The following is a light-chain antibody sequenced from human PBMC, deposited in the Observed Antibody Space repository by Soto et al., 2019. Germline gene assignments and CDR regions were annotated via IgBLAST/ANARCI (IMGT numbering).Light chain of an antibody. CDR2: GAS. J-gene: IGKJ1*01. CDR1: QSVSSK. CDR3: RQYTDWGR. V-gene: IGKV3-15*01. Sequence: EVMRRQKAPKRSVSGERIATHCCRASQSVSSKLAGYQQNPGQAPRLLIYGASTRATGIPARFSGSESGTEFTLPITSLQSEDSAVYYCRQYTDWGRFTQGTKVDI.